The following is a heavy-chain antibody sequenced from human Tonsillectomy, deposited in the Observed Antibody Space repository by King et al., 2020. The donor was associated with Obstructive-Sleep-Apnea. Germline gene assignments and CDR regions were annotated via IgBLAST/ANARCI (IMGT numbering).Heavy chain of an antibody. J-gene: IGHJ3*02. Sequence: QLVQSGGGLVQPGGSLKLSCAASGFTFSGSAMHWVRQASGKGLEWVGRVRSKVNNYATTYGASVKGRFTISRDDSKNTAYLQMNSLKTEDTAVYYCTRPGGQQLYAFDIWGQGTMVTVSS. D-gene: IGHD6-13*01. CDR1: GFTFSGSA. CDR2: VRSKVNNYAT. CDR3: TRPGGQQLYAFDI. V-gene: IGHV3-73*01.